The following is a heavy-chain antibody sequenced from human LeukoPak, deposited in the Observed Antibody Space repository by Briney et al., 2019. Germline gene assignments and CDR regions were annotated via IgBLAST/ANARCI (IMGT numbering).Heavy chain of an antibody. CDR3: ARDRYYDSSGYGFMGRPDAFDI. J-gene: IGHJ3*02. CDR1: GDSVSSNSAA. V-gene: IGHV6-1*01. D-gene: IGHD3-22*01. Sequence: PSQTLSLACAISGDSVSSNSAAWNWIRQSPSRGLEWLGRTYYKSKWYNDYAVSVKSRITINPDTSKNQFSLQLNSVTPEDTAVYYCARDRYYDSSGYGFMGRPDAFDIWGQGTMVTVSS. CDR2: TYYKSKWYN.